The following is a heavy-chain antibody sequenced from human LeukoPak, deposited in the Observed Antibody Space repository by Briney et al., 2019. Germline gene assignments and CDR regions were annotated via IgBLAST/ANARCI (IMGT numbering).Heavy chain of an antibody. CDR1: GFTPSSYW. CDR3: ARAPYCIGGSCRFDY. CDR2: IKQDGSEK. V-gene: IGHV3-7*03. Sequence: GGSLRLSCAVSGFTPSSYWMSWVRQAPGKGLEWVANIKQDGSEKYYVDAVKGRFTISRHNPKNSLYLQMNSLRAEDTAVYYCARAPYCIGGSCRFDYWGQGTLVTVSS. D-gene: IGHD2-15*01. J-gene: IGHJ4*02.